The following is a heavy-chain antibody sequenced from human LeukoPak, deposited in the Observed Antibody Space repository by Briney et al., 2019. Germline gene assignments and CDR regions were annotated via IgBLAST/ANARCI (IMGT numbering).Heavy chain of an antibody. CDR3: AISRPVAPVGY. D-gene: IGHD4-23*01. Sequence: GGSLRLSFADSGFTFSSYWISGVRQAPGKGLEGVANINQDGSGKYYVVCVGGRFTLSRDNAQNSLYLQMNSMRAEDTAVSSCAISRPVAPVGYWGQGHLVTVSS. J-gene: IGHJ4*02. CDR1: GFTFSSYW. V-gene: IGHV3-7*01. CDR2: INQDGSGK.